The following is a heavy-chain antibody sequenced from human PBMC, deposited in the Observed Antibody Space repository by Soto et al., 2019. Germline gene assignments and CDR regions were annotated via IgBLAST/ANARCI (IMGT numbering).Heavy chain of an antibody. CDR2: ISGSGGST. Sequence: GGSLRHSCAASGFNFSSYAMSWVRQAPGKGLEWVSAISGSGGSTYYADSVKGRFTISRDNSKNTLYLQMNSLRAEDTAVYYCAKGQQLGRYFDYWGQGTLVTVS. D-gene: IGHD6-13*01. CDR1: GFNFSSYA. V-gene: IGHV3-23*01. J-gene: IGHJ4*02. CDR3: AKGQQLGRYFDY.